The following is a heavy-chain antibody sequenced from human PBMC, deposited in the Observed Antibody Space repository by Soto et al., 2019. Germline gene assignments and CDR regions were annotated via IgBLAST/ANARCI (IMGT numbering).Heavy chain of an antibody. CDR1: GYTFTSYG. J-gene: IGHJ6*02. V-gene: IGHV1-18*01. Sequence: ASVKVSCKASGYTFTSYGISWVRQAPGQGLEWMGWISAYNGNTNYAQKLQGRVTMTTDTSTSTAYMELSSLRSEDTAVYYCAAEYSSGWYGMDVWGQGTTVTVYS. D-gene: IGHD6-19*01. CDR3: AAEYSSGWYGMDV. CDR2: ISAYNGNT.